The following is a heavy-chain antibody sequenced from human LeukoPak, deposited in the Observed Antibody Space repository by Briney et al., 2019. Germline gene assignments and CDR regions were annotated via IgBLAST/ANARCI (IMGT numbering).Heavy chain of an antibody. V-gene: IGHV4-59*01. Sequence: SESLSLTRTVSGGSISSYYWSWIRQPPGKGLEWIGYIYYSGSTNYNPYFKSRVTTTVKTSKNQFSLKLSSVTAADTAVYYCARSGGAQLWSGMDVWGKGTTVTVSS. CDR1: GGSISSYY. J-gene: IGHJ6*04. CDR3: ARSGGAQLWSGMDV. CDR2: IYYSGST. D-gene: IGHD5-18*01.